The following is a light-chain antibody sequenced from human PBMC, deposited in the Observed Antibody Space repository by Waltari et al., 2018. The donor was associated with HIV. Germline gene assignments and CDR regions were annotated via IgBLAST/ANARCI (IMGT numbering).Light chain of an antibody. CDR3: QQRRNWPKT. Sequence: EVVLTQSPVTLSLSPGERPTLSCRASQSVGSSSLAWYQQKPGQAPRLLIYDASYRATDIPARFSGSGSGTDFTLTISSLEPEDFAVYYCQQRRNWPKTFGQGTKLEI. CDR2: DAS. J-gene: IGKJ2*01. CDR1: QSVGSSS. V-gene: IGKV3-11*01.